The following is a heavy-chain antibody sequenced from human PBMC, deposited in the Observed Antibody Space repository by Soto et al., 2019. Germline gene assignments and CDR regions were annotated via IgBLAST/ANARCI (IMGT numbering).Heavy chain of an antibody. J-gene: IGHJ4*02. Sequence: ETLSLTCTVSGGSFSGYYWSWIRQPPGKGLEWIGEINHSGSTNYNPSLKSRVTISVDTSKNQFSLKLTSVTAADTAVYYCARDKITGLFDYWGQGTLVTVSS. CDR1: GGSFSGYY. V-gene: IGHV4-34*01. CDR2: INHSGST. CDR3: ARDKITGLFDY. D-gene: IGHD2-8*02.